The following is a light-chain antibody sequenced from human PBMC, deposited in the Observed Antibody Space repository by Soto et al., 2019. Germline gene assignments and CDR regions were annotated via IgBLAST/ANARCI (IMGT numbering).Light chain of an antibody. CDR2: GAS. J-gene: IGKJ1*01. CDR3: QQYNNWPRT. CDR1: QSVNTY. Sequence: EIVLTQSPATLSLSPGEMATLSCRASQSVNTYLGWYQQRPGQAPRLLIYGASTRATGIPARFSGSGSGTEFTLTISSLQSEDFAVYYCQQYNNWPRTCGQGTTGDIK. V-gene: IGKV3D-15*01.